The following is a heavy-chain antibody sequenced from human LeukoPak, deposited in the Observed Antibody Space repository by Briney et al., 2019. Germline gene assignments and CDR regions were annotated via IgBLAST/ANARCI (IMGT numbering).Heavy chain of an antibody. CDR3: ARAPTYDSSGYYLDY. J-gene: IGHJ4*02. V-gene: IGHV3-30-3*01. CDR1: GFTFGSYA. CDR2: ISYDGSNK. Sequence: PGGSLRLSCAASGFTFGSYAMHWVRQAPGKGLEWVAVISYDGSNKYYADSVKGRFTISRDNSKNTLYLQMNSLRAEDTAVYYCARAPTYDSSGYYLDYWGQGTLVTVSS. D-gene: IGHD3-22*01.